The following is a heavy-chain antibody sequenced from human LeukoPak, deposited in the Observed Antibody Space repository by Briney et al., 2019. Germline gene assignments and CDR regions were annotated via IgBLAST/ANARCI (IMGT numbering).Heavy chain of an antibody. CDR2: LSYTGKT. V-gene: IGHV4-59*02. J-gene: IGHJ4*02. CDR1: GVSVSTSH. Sequence: SETLSLTCNVSGVSVSTSHWNWIRQRPGKGLEWIGCLSYTGKTDYNPSLKSRVSISLGSSNNHFSLKLTSVTAADMAVYYCSEGYLEPFDHWGQGILVTVSS. CDR3: SEGYLEPFDH. D-gene: IGHD5-12*01.